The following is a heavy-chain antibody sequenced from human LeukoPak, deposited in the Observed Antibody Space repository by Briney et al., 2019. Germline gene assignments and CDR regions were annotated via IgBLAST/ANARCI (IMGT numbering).Heavy chain of an antibody. V-gene: IGHV3-23*01. J-gene: IGHJ4*02. CDR3: AKDINGSGWTTYFDY. CDR2: ISGGGDST. D-gene: IGHD6-19*01. Sequence: GGSLRLSCAASGFTFTYYAMTWVRQAPGKELEWVSVISGGGDSTYYADSVKGRFTISRDNSKNTLYLQMNGLRAEDTAIYYCAKDINGSGWTTYFDYWGQGTLVTVSS. CDR1: GFTFTYYA.